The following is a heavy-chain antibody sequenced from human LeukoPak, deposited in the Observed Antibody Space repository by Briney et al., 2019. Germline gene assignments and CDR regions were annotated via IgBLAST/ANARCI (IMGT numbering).Heavy chain of an antibody. CDR1: GYSFTTYW. D-gene: IGHD3-16*02. J-gene: IGHJ5*02. Sequence: GESLKISCKGSGYSFTTYWIAWVRQMPGKGLEWMGIIYPGDSDTRYSPSFQGQVTFSADKSISTVYLQWSSLKASDTAMYYCARRASSHSVWGSYRSHHWFDPWGQGTLVTVSS. CDR3: ARRASSHSVWGSYRSHHWFDP. V-gene: IGHV5-51*01. CDR2: IYPGDSDT.